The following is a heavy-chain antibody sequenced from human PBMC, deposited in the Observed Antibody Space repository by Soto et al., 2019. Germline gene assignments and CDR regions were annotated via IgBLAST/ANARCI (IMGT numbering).Heavy chain of an antibody. Sequence: GGSLRLSCAASGFTFSSYGMHWVRQAPGKGLEWVEVIWYDGSNKDYADSVKGRFTISRDNSKNTLYLQMNSLRAEDTAVYYCARVLIGRSYGMDVWGQGTTVTVSS. CDR2: IWYDGSNK. J-gene: IGHJ6*02. CDR3: ARVLIGRSYGMDV. CDR1: GFTFSSYG. D-gene: IGHD1-26*01. V-gene: IGHV3-33*01.